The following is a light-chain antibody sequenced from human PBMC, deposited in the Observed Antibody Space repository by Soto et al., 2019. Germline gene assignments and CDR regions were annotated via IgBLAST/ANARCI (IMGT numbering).Light chain of an antibody. CDR3: QQYYDFRT. V-gene: IGKV1-5*01. CDR2: DAS. Sequence: DFQMTQSPSTPSATVGDRVTITCRASQSISTWLALYQQKPGKAPKLLIYDASSLEVGVPSRFSGRGSRTEFTLTICSWEPDVYGTYFCQQYYDFRTFGQGTKVDSK. J-gene: IGKJ1*01. CDR1: QSISTW.